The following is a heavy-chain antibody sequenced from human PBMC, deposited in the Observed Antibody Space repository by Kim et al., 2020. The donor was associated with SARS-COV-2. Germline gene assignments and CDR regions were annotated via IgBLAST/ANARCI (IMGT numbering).Heavy chain of an antibody. CDR3: TPSPGSSWPGDYYYYGMDV. D-gene: IGHD6-13*01. V-gene: IGHV3-15*01. CDR2: IKSKTDGGTT. CDR1: GFTFSNAW. J-gene: IGHJ6*02. Sequence: GGSLRLSCAASGFTFSNAWMSWVRQAPGKGLEWVGRIKSKTDGGTTDYAAPVKGRFTISRDDSKNTLYLQMNSLKTEDTAVYYCTPSPGSSWPGDYYYYGMDVWGQGTTVTVSS.